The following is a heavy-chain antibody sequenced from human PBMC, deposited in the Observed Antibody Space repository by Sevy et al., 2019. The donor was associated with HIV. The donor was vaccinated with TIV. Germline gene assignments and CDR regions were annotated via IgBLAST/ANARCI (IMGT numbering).Heavy chain of an antibody. CDR3: ARLFDGNYYDSSGYYFDY. D-gene: IGHD3-22*01. Sequence: SETLSLTCTVSGGSISSYYWSWIRQPPGKGLEWIAYIYYSGSPNYNPSLKSRVTISVDTSKNQFSLKLSSVTAADTAVYYCARLFDGNYYDSSGYYFDYWGQGTLVTVSS. CDR2: IYYSGSP. V-gene: IGHV4-59*12. CDR1: GGSISSYY. J-gene: IGHJ4*02.